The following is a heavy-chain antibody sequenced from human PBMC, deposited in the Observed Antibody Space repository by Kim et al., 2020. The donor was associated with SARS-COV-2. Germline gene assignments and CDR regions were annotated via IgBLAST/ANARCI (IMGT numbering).Heavy chain of an antibody. CDR1: GGTFSSYA. CDR2: IIPIFGTA. V-gene: IGHV1-69*13. J-gene: IGHJ5*02. D-gene: IGHD2-2*02. CDR3: ARLSRYCSSTSCDKYNWFDP. Sequence: SVKVSCKASGGTFSSYAISWVRQAPGQGLEWMGGIIPIFGTANYAQKFQGRVTITADESTSTAYMELSSLRSEDTAVYYCARLSRYCSSTSCDKYNWFDPWGQGTLVTVSS.